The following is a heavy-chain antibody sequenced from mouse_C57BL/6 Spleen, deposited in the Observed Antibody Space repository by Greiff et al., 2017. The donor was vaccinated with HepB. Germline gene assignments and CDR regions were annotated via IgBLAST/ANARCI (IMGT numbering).Heavy chain of an antibody. CDR2: IRSKSSNYAT. D-gene: IGHD1-1*02. V-gene: IGHV10-3*01. CDR1: GFTFNTYA. Sequence: EVKLVESGGGLVQPKGSLKLSCAASGFTFNTYAMHWVRQAPGKGLEWVARIRSKSSNYATYYANSVKDRFTIARVDSQSMLYLQMNNLKTEDTAMYYYVRGVVGRYFDYWGQGTTLTVSS. CDR3: VRGVVGRYFDY. J-gene: IGHJ2*01.